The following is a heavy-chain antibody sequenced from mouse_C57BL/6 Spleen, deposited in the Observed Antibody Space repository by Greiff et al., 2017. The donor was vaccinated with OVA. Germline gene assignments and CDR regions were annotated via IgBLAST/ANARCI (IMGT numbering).Heavy chain of an antibody. CDR1: GYTFTDYN. Sequence: EVKLVESGPELVKPGASVKIPCKASGYTFTDYNMDWVKQSHGKSLEWIGDINPNNGGTIYNQKFKGKATLTVDKSSSTAYMELRSLTSEDTAVYYCARGGITTGYFDYWGQGTTLTVSS. V-gene: IGHV1-18*01. J-gene: IGHJ2*01. CDR2: INPNNGGT. CDR3: ARGGITTGYFDY. D-gene: IGHD1-1*01.